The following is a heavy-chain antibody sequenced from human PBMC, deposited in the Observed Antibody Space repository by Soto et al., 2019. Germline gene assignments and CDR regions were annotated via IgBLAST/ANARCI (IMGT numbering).Heavy chain of an antibody. CDR1: GGTFSSYA. Sequence: SVKVSCKASGGTFSSYAISWVRQAPGQGLEWMGGIIPIFGTANYAQKFQGRVTITADESTSTAYMELSSLRSEDTAVYYCARDRYSSSSNFDYWGQGTLVTVSS. D-gene: IGHD6-6*01. CDR3: ARDRYSSSSNFDY. CDR2: IIPIFGTA. V-gene: IGHV1-69*13. J-gene: IGHJ4*02.